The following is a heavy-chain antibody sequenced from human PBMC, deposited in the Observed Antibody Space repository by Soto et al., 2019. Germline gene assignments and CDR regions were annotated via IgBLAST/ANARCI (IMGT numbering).Heavy chain of an antibody. D-gene: IGHD2-2*01. CDR2: IIPIFGTA. J-gene: IGHJ5*02. CDR1: GGTFSSYA. CDR3: ATTPFIVVVPAAISWFDP. V-gene: IGHV1-69*01. Sequence: QVQLVLSGAEVKKPGSSVKVSCKASGGTFSSYAISWVRQAPGQGLEWMGGIIPIFGTANYAQKFQGRVTITADESTSTAYMELSSLRSEDTAVYYCATTPFIVVVPAAISWFDPWGQGTLVTVSS.